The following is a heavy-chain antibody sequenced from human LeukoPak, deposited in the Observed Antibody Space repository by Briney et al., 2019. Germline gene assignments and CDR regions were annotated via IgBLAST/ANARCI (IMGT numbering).Heavy chain of an antibody. J-gene: IGHJ4*02. CDR2: IWYDGSDK. CDR3: ARDRGTTSSAGYYFDT. V-gene: IGHV3-33*01. D-gene: IGHD6-6*01. CDR1: GFTFSSFG. Sequence: PGGSLRLSCAASGFTFSSFGMHWVRQAPGKGLEWVAIIWYDGSDKYYADSVKGRFTVSRDNSKNTLHLQVNSLRAEDTAVYYCARDRGTTSSAGYYFDTWGRGALVTVSS.